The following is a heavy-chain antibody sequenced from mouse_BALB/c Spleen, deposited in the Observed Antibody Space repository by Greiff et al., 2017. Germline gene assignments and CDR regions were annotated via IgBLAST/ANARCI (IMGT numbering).Heavy chain of an antibody. CDR1: GYSITSDYA. V-gene: IGHV3-2*02. J-gene: IGHJ4*01. CDR3: ARSPPLRLRLDY. CDR2: ISYSGST. D-gene: IGHD1-2*01. Sequence: VQLKESGPGLVKPSQSLSLTCTVTGYSITSDYAWNWIRQFPGNKLEWMGYISYSGSTSYNPSLKSRISITRDTSKNQFFLQLNSVTTEDTATYFCARSPPLRLRLDYWGQGTSVTVSS.